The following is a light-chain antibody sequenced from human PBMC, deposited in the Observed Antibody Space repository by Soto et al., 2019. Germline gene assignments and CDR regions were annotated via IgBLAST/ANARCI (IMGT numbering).Light chain of an antibody. CDR1: SSDVGSYNL. V-gene: IGLV2-23*01. Sequence: QSALTQPASVSVSPGQSITISCTGTSSDVGSYNLVSWYQQHPGKAPKLMIYEGSKRPSGVSNRFSGSKSGNTASLTISGLQAEDEADYYCCSYAGSSTLFGGGTQLTVL. CDR3: CSYAGSSTL. CDR2: EGS. J-gene: IGLJ2*01.